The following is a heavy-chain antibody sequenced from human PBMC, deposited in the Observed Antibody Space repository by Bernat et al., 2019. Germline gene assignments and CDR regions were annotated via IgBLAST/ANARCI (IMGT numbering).Heavy chain of an antibody. CDR1: GFTFGSYA. CDR2: ISYDGSNK. V-gene: IGHV3-30-3*01. CDR3: ARAYYYDSGSYYSAFDY. Sequence: QVQLVESGGGVVQPGRSLRLSCAASGFTFGSYAIHWVRQAPGKGLEWVAVISYDGSNKYYADYVKGRFTISRDNSKNTLYLQMNSLRAEDTAVYYCARAYYYDSGSYYSAFDYWGQGTLVTVSS. D-gene: IGHD3-10*01. J-gene: IGHJ4*02.